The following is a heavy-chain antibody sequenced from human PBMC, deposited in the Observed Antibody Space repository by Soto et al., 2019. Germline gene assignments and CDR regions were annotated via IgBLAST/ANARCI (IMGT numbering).Heavy chain of an antibody. CDR2: ISAYNGNA. CDR3: ARGDYGDYDFGY. Sequence: QVQLVQSGAEVKKPGASVKVSCKASGYTFRSYGINWERQAPGQGLEWVGWISAYNGNAKYAQMLQGRVTMTTDTSTSTAYMELRSLRSDDTAVYYCARGDYGDYDFGYWGQGTLVTVSS. J-gene: IGHJ4*02. CDR1: GYTFRSYG. V-gene: IGHV1-18*01. D-gene: IGHD4-17*01.